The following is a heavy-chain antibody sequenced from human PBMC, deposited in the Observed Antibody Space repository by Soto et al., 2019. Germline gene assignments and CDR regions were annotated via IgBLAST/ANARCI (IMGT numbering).Heavy chain of an antibody. J-gene: IGHJ4*02. V-gene: IGHV4-39*01. D-gene: IGHD1-26*01. Sequence: QLQLQESGPGLVKPSETLSLTCTVSGGSITSNAYYWGWIRQPPGKGLEWLGYIYYSGSASYNPSLKSRVTMSVDTSKNQFSLKLSSVTAADTAVYYCARRPKRGSYSWCFEYWGQGTLVTVSS. CDR1: GGSITSNAYY. CDR2: IYYSGSA. CDR3: ARRPKRGSYSWCFEY.